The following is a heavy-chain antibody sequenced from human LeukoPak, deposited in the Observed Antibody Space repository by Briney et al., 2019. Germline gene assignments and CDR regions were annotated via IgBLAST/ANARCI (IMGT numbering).Heavy chain of an antibody. CDR1: GGSISSYY. V-gene: IGHV4-4*07. Sequence: SETLSLTCTVSGGSISSYYWSWIRQPAGKGLEWIGRIYTSGSTNYNPSLKSRVTMSVDTSKNQFSLKLSSVTAAGTAVYYCAREEGRYCSSTSCYIGAFDIWGQGTMVTVSS. CDR2: IYTSGST. J-gene: IGHJ3*02. CDR3: AREEGRYCSSTSCYIGAFDI. D-gene: IGHD2-2*02.